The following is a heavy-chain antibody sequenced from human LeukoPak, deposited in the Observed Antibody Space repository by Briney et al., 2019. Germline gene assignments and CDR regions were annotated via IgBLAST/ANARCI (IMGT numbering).Heavy chain of an antibody. J-gene: IGHJ6*03. V-gene: IGHV4-61*02. CDR1: GGSISSGSYY. Sequence: SSETLSLTCTVSGGSISSGSYYWSWIRQPAGKGLEWIGRIYTSGSTNYNPSLKSRVTISVDTSKNQFSLKLSSVTAADTAVYYCAREGYGSSTSCDAEYYYYYYMDVWGKGTTVTVSS. D-gene: IGHD2-2*01. CDR3: AREGYGSSTSCDAEYYYYYYMDV. CDR2: IYTSGST.